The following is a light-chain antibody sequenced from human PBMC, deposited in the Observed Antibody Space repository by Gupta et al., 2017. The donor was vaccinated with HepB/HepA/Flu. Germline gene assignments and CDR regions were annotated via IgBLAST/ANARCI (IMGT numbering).Light chain of an antibody. J-gene: IGLJ2*01. Sequence: QSALTQPASVSGSPGPSITIPCTGTSSDVGGYNYVSWYQQHPGKAPKLMIYDVSNRPSGVSNRFSGSKSGNTASLTISGLQAEDEADYYCSSYTSSSTRVVFGGGTKLTVL. V-gene: IGLV2-14*03. CDR3: SSYTSSSTRVV. CDR1: SSDVGGYNY. CDR2: DVS.